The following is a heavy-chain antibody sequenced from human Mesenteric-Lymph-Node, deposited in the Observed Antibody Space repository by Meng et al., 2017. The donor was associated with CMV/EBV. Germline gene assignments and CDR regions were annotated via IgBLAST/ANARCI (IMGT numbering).Heavy chain of an antibody. CDR2: ISSSGSTI. CDR1: GFTFSDYY. V-gene: IGHV3-11*01. D-gene: IGHD6-13*01. J-gene: IGHJ6*02. Sequence: GGSLRLSCAASGFTFSDYYMSWIRQAPGKGLEWVSYISSSGSTIYYADSVKGRFTISRDNAKNSLYLQMNSLRAEDTAVYYCAKFDEGQQLPYYYYGMDVWGQGTTVTVSS. CDR3: AKFDEGQQLPYYYYGMDV.